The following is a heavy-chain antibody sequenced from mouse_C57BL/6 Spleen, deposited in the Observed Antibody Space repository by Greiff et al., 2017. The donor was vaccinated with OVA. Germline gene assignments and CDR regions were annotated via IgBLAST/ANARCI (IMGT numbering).Heavy chain of an antibody. CDR1: GYSFTSYY. Sequence: QVQLQQSGPELVKPGASVKISCKASGYSFTSYYIHWVKQRPGQGLEWIGWIYPGSGNTKYNEKFKGKATLTADTSSSTAYMQLSSLTSEDSAVYYGARRDDYDGYYAMDYWGQGTSVTVSS. CDR3: ARRDDYDGYYAMDY. V-gene: IGHV1-66*01. J-gene: IGHJ4*01. CDR2: IYPGSGNT. D-gene: IGHD2-4*01.